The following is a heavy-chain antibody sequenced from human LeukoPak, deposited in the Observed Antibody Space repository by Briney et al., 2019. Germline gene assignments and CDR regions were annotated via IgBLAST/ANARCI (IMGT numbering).Heavy chain of an antibody. Sequence: PGGSLRLSCEASGITISSAWMSWVRQPPGKGLEHVGRIKSESDGGTTDHAAPVKGRFTISRDDSKNTLYLQMNSLTVEDTAVYYCTTPPDWGQGTLVTVSP. CDR1: GITISSAW. J-gene: IGHJ4*02. CDR3: TTPPD. V-gene: IGHV3-15*01. CDR2: IKSESDGGTT.